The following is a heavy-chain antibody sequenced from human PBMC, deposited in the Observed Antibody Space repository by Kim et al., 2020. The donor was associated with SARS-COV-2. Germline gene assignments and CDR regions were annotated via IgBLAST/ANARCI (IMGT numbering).Heavy chain of an antibody. CDR1: GFTFSDYY. D-gene: IGHD1-26*01. Sequence: GGSLRLSCAASGFTFSDYYMSWIRQAPGKGLEWVSYISSSSSYTNYADSVKGRFTISRDNAKNSLYLQMNSLRAEDTAVYYCARETIVGALTGDFDYWGQGTLVTVSS. J-gene: IGHJ4*02. CDR3: ARETIVGALTGDFDY. CDR2: ISSSSSYT. V-gene: IGHV3-11*06.